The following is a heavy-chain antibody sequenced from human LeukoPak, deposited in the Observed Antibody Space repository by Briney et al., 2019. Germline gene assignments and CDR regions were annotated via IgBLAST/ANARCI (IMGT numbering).Heavy chain of an antibody. V-gene: IGHV3-30*02. Sequence: GGSLRLSCAASGFTFNNYGMHWVRQAPGKGLEWVAFIRYDGSNKYYADSVKGRFTISRDNAKNLLYLQMNSLRAEDTAMYYCSRAYDGSIYIFHPHHWGQGTLVTVSS. CDR3: SRAYDGSIYIFHPHH. CDR2: IRYDGSNK. D-gene: IGHD3-10*01. CDR1: GFTFNNYG. J-gene: IGHJ5*02.